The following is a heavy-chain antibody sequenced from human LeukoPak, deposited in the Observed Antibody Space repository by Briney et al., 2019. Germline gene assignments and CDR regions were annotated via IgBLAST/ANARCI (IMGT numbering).Heavy chain of an antibody. J-gene: IGHJ4*02. V-gene: IGHV3-23*01. D-gene: IGHD1-1*01. CDR1: GFTFSSYA. CDR3: AEASRVSNADAVL. Sequence: PGGSLRLSCAASGFTFSSYAMSWVREAPARGLEWVSSLRGNGDTFYADSVKGRFTLSRDDSRNTVYLQLNNLRVEDTAVYYCAEASRVSNADAVLWGQGTVVTVSS. CDR2: LRGNGDT.